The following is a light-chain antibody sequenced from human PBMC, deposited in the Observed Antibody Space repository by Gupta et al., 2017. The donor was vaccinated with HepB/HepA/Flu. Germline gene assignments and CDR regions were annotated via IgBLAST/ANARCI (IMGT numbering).Light chain of an antibody. CDR3: LQLNTYLYT. CDR2: DAS. CDR1: QGIGSY. J-gene: IGKJ2*01. Sequence: LQFTPSPSFLSASVGDRVTITCRASQGIGSYLAWYQQKPGKAPNLLIYDASTLQSGVPSRFSGSGSGTEFTLTISSLQPEDFATYYCLQLNTYLYTFGQGTKLEIK. V-gene: IGKV1-9*01.